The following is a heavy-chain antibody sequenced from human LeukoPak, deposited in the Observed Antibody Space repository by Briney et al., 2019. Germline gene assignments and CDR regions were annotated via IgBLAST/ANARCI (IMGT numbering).Heavy chain of an antibody. D-gene: IGHD3-22*01. V-gene: IGHV3-74*01. CDR3: ARDNYYDSSGYFPFDY. Sequence: PGGSLRLSCAASGFTFSSYWMHWVRQAPGKGLVWVSRINSDGSSTSYADSVKGRFTISRDNSKNTLYLQMNSLRAEDTAVYYCARDNYYDSSGYFPFDYWGQGTLVTVSS. CDR2: INSDGSST. CDR1: GFTFSSYW. J-gene: IGHJ4*02.